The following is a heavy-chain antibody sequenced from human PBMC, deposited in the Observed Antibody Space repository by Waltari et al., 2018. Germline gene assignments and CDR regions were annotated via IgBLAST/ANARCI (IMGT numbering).Heavy chain of an antibody. CDR1: GYSISSGYY. D-gene: IGHD1-1*01. J-gene: IGHJ4*02. CDR2: IYHSGST. CDR3: ARQPTGVLHFDY. Sequence: QVQLQESGPGLVKPSETLSLTCAVSGYSISSGYYWGWIRQPPGKGLEWIGSIYHSGSTYYNPSLKSRVTISVDTSKNQFSLKLSTVTAADTAVYYCARQPTGVLHFDYWGQGTLVTVSS. V-gene: IGHV4-38-2*01.